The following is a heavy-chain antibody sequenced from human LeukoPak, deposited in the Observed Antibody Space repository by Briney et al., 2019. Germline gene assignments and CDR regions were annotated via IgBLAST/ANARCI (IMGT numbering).Heavy chain of an antibody. CDR1: GFTLSSYW. CDR3: ARRKQQLVGRDAFDI. V-gene: IGHV3-7*01. D-gene: IGHD6-13*01. CDR2: IKQDGSEK. J-gene: IGHJ3*02. Sequence: GGSLRLSCAASGFTLSSYWMSWVRQAPGKGLEWVANIKQDGSEKYYVDSVKGRFTISRDNAKNSLYLQMNSLRAEDTAVYYCARRKQQLVGRDAFDIWGQGTMVTVSS.